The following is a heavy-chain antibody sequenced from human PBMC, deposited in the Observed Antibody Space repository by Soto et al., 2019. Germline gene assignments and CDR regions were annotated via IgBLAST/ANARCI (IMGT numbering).Heavy chain of an antibody. D-gene: IGHD6-13*01. CDR1: GNTFSSYG. Sequence: EKQLSESGGGLVQSGGSLRLSCAAFGNTFSSYGMSWVRKAPGKGREWVSGVGSSAGNTYYADSVKGRFTISRDDANDMVYLQMNSLRAEDTAVYYCARGAAAAGTDWFDAWGQGTLVTVSS. CDR3: ARGAAAAGTDWFDA. J-gene: IGHJ5*02. V-gene: IGHV3-23*01. CDR2: VGSSAGNT.